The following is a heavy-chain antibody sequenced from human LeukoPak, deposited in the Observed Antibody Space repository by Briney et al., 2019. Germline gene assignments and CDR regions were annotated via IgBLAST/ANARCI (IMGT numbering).Heavy chain of an antibody. J-gene: IGHJ4*02. Sequence: ASVKVSCKASGYTFTSYGISWVRQAPGQGLEWMGWMNPNSGNTGYAQKFQGRVTMTRDTSISTAYMELSSLRSEDTAVYYCARQVGYDFWSGYSYYFDYWGQGTLVTVSS. D-gene: IGHD3-3*01. V-gene: IGHV1-8*02. CDR2: MNPNSGNT. CDR1: GYTFTSYG. CDR3: ARQVGYDFWSGYSYYFDY.